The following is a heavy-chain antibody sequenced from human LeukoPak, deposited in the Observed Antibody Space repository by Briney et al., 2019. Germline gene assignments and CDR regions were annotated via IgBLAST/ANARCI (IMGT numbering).Heavy chain of an antibody. CDR3: AKDRGKYCSGVTCFPNWFDP. CDR2: IRYDGSNI. D-gene: IGHD2-15*01. J-gene: IGHJ5*02. V-gene: IGHV3-30*02. CDR1: GFTFSSYG. Sequence: GGSLRLSCAASGFTFSSYGMHWVRQAPGKGLEWVAFIRYDGSNIYYAGSVKGRFTISRDNSKNTLYLQMSSPRAEDTAVYYCAKDRGKYCSGVTCFPNWFDPWGQGTLVTVSS.